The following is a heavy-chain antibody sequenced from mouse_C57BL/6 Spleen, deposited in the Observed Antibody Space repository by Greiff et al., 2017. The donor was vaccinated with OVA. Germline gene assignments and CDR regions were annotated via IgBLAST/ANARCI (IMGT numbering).Heavy chain of an antibody. Sequence: QVQLKQSGAELVRPGASVTLSCKASGYTFTDYEMHWVKQTPVHGLEWIGAIDPETGGTAYNQKFKGKAILTADKSSSTAYMELRSLTSEDSAVYYCTRSNYYYGSSYVGWFAYWGQGTLVTVSA. CDR2: IDPETGGT. CDR3: TRSNYYYGSSYVGWFAY. V-gene: IGHV1-15*01. D-gene: IGHD1-1*01. J-gene: IGHJ3*01. CDR1: GYTFTDYE.